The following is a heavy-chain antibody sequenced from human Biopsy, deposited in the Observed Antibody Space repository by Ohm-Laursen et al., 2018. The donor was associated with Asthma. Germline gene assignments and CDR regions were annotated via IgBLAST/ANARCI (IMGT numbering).Heavy chain of an antibody. J-gene: IGHJ4*02. V-gene: IGHV1-69*01. D-gene: IGHD2-2*01. Sequence: SSVKVSCKSLGGTFNTYVIGWVRQAPGQGLEWMGGINSVFGTTSYPQKFQDRVTVTADDSTSTVYMELSSLRSEDTAVYYCARKAGSCISRTCYSLDFWGQGTLVTVSS. CDR2: INSVFGTT. CDR3: ARKAGSCISRTCYSLDF. CDR1: GGTFNTYV.